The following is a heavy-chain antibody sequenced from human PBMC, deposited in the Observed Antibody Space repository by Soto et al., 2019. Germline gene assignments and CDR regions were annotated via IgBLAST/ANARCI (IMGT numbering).Heavy chain of an antibody. Sequence: SETLSLTCTVSVGSISSSSYYWGWIRQPPGKGLEWIGSIYYSGSTYYNPSLKSRVTISVDTSKNQFSLKLSSVTAADTAVYYCARHSGNIAADLDYWGQGTLVTVSS. V-gene: IGHV4-39*01. CDR2: IYYSGST. D-gene: IGHD6-13*01. CDR1: VGSISSSSYY. J-gene: IGHJ4*02. CDR3: ARHSGNIAADLDY.